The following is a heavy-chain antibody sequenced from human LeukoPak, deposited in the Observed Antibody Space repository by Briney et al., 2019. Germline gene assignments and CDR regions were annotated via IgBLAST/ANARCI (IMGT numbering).Heavy chain of an antibody. J-gene: IGHJ4*02. Sequence: SETLSLTCTVSGGSISSYYWSWIRQPPGKGLEWIGYIYYSGSTYYNPSLKSRVTISVDTSKNQFSLKLSSVTAADTAVYYCARRGYHDSSIDYWGQGTLVTVSS. CDR1: GGSISSYY. CDR2: IYYSGST. V-gene: IGHV4-59*08. CDR3: ARRGYHDSSIDY. D-gene: IGHD3-22*01.